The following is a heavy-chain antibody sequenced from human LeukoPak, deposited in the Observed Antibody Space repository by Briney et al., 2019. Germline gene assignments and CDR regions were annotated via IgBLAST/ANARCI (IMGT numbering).Heavy chain of an antibody. J-gene: IGHJ4*02. CDR3: ARENRALGDF. CDR2: ISSASSII. V-gene: IGHV3-48*02. Sequence: PGGSLRLSCAASGFTFSSYAMSWVRQAAGNGLEWVSYISSASSIIYYADSVKGRFTISRDNAKNSLYLQMNSLRDEDTAIYYCARENRALGDFWGQGTLVTVSS. CDR1: GFTFSSYA. D-gene: IGHD3-16*01.